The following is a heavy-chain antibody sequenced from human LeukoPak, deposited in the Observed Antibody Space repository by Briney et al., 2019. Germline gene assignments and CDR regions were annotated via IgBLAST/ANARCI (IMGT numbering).Heavy chain of an antibody. D-gene: IGHD3-10*01. Sequence: PSETLSLTRTVSGGSISSYYWSWIRQPPGKGLEWIGYIHATGSTNYNPSLKSRVTISVDTSKNQFSLNLRSVTAADTAVYYCARHGSVRSPLGPWGQGTLVTVSS. J-gene: IGHJ5*02. CDR2: IHATGST. CDR1: GGSISSYY. V-gene: IGHV4-4*09. CDR3: ARHGSVRSPLGP.